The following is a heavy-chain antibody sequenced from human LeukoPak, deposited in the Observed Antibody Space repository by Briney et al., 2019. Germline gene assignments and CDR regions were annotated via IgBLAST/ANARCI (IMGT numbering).Heavy chain of an antibody. CDR2: MNPNSSNT. D-gene: IGHD5-12*01. CDR1: GYTFTSYD. J-gene: IGHJ4*02. CDR3: AIRTPVDIVATLGERVKKGLDY. V-gene: IGHV1-8*01. Sequence: ASVKVSCKASGYTFTSYDINWLRQATGQGLEWMGWMNPNSSNTGYAQKFQGRVTMTRNTSMSTAYMELSSLRSEDTAVYYCAIRTPVDIVATLGERVKKGLDYWGQGTLVTVSS.